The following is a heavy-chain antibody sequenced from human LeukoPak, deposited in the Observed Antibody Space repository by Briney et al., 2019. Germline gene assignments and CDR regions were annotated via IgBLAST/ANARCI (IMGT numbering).Heavy chain of an antibody. CDR1: GGTFSNYA. CDR3: ARYGSGSPVPGINYYYYYGMDV. D-gene: IGHD3-10*01. J-gene: IGHJ6*02. CDR2: IIPIFGTA. V-gene: IGHV1-69*01. Sequence: ASVKVSCKASGGTFSNYAISWVRQAPGQGLEWMGGIIPIFGTANYAQKFQGRVTITADESTSTAYMELSSLRSEDTAVYYCARYGSGSPVPGINYYYYYGMDVWGQGTTVTVSS.